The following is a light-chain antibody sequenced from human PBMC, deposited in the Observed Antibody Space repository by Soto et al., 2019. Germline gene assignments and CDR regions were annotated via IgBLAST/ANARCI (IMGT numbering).Light chain of an antibody. CDR1: QSLLHSNGYNY. V-gene: IGKV2-28*01. CDR3: MQARQTPPT. CDR2: LGS. J-gene: IGKJ1*01. Sequence: DIVMTQSPLSLPVTPGEPASISCRSSQSLLHSNGYNYLDWYLQKPGQSPQLLIYLGSNRASGGPDRFSGSGSGTDFTLKISRVEAEDVGVYDCMQARQTPPTFGQGTKVEIK.